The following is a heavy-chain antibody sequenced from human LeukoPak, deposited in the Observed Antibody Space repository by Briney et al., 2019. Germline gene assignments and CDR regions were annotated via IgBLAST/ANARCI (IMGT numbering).Heavy chain of an antibody. D-gene: IGHD6-6*01. Sequence: SVKVSCEASGGTFSSYAISWVRQAPGQGLEWMGGIIPIFGTANYAQKFQGRVTITADESTSTAYMELSSLRSEDTAVYYCARLESIAARRGDYWGQGTLVTVSS. V-gene: IGHV1-69*13. CDR1: GGTFSSYA. CDR3: ARLESIAARRGDY. J-gene: IGHJ4*02. CDR2: IIPIFGTA.